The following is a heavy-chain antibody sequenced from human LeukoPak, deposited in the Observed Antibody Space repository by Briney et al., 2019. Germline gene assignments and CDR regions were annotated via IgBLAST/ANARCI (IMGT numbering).Heavy chain of an antibody. Sequence: SETLSLTCTVSGGSISSYYWSWIRQPPGKGLEWIGYIYYSGSTNYNPSLKSRVTISVDTSKNQFSLKLSPVTAADTAVYYCARRGGSASFDYWGQGTLVTVSS. CDR1: GGSISSYY. D-gene: IGHD3-10*01. CDR2: IYYSGST. CDR3: ARRGGSASFDY. J-gene: IGHJ4*02. V-gene: IGHV4-59*08.